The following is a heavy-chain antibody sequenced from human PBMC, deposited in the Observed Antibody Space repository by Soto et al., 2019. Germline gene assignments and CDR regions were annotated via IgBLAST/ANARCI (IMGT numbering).Heavy chain of an antibody. J-gene: IGHJ5*02. CDR3: ARDYDILNGYCFDP. V-gene: IGHV3-33*01. CDR1: GFTFSSYG. CDR2: IWYDGSNK. Sequence: TVGSLRLSCAASGFTFSSYGMHWVRQAPGKGLEWVAVIWYDGSNKYYADSVKGRFTISRDNSKNTLYLQMNSLRAEDTAVYYCARDYDILNGYCFDPWGQGTLVTVSS. D-gene: IGHD3-9*01.